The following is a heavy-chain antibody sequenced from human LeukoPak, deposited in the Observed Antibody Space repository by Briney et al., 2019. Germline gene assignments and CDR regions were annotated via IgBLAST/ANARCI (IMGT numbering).Heavy chain of an antibody. J-gene: IGHJ5*02. CDR1: GGSISSYY. CDR2: ISYSGRT. CDR3: ARLGSNNWFDP. Sequence: SETLSLTCTVSGGSISSYYCSWIRQPPGKGLQWIGYISYSGRTNYNPSLKSRVTVSVDTSKNQFSLKLSSVTAADTAVYYCARLGSNNWFDPWGQGTLVTVSS. V-gene: IGHV4-59*01.